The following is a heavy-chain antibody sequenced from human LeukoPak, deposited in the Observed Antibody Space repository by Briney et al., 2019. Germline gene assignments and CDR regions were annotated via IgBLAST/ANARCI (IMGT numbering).Heavy chain of an antibody. Sequence: SETLSLTCAVYGGSFSGYYWSWIRQPPGKGLEWIGEINHSGSTNYNPSLKSRVTISVDTSKNQFSLKLSSVTAADTAVYCCASEYSSGRRFDYWGQGTLVTVSS. V-gene: IGHV4-34*01. CDR3: ASEYSSGRRFDY. CDR2: INHSGST. D-gene: IGHD6-19*01. CDR1: GGSFSGYY. J-gene: IGHJ4*02.